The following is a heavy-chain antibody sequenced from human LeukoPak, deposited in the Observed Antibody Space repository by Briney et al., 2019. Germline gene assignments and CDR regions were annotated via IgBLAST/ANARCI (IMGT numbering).Heavy chain of an antibody. Sequence: ASVKVSCKASGYTFTSYDINWVRQAPGQGLEWMGWISAYNGNTNYAQKLQGRVTMTTDTSTSTAYMELRSLRSDNTAVYYCARDYSGSSDYWGQGTLVTVSS. CDR1: GYTFTSYD. V-gene: IGHV1-18*01. CDR2: ISAYNGNT. D-gene: IGHD1-26*01. CDR3: ARDYSGSSDY. J-gene: IGHJ4*02.